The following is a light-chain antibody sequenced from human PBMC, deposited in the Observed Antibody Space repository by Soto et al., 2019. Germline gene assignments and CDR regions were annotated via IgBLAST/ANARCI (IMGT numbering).Light chain of an antibody. CDR2: GAS. CDR3: QQYNNWPHT. J-gene: IGKJ2*01. V-gene: IGKV3-15*01. CDR1: QSVGSD. Sequence: EIVMTQSPATLSVSPGERVTLSCRASQSVGSDLAWYLQKPGQAPSLLVYGASTRATGMPARFSGSGSGTEFTLTISSLQSEDFAVYYCQQYNNWPHTFGQGNKLEIK.